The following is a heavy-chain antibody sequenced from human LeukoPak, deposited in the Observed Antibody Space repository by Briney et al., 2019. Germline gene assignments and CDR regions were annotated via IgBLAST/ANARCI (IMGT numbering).Heavy chain of an antibody. J-gene: IGHJ5*02. D-gene: IGHD2-15*01. CDR3: ARRVDATRWFDP. CDR2: INGDGTTT. CDR1: GFTFSDYF. V-gene: IGHV3-74*01. Sequence: GGSLALSCSASGFTFSDYFMHCVRHAPGEGLVWVSRINGDGTTTIYADSVKGRFTISRDNAKNTLYLQMNSLRAEDMAIYYCARRVDATRWFDPWGQGTLVTVSS.